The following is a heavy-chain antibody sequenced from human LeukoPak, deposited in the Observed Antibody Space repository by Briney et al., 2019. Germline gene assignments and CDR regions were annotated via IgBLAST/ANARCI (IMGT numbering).Heavy chain of an antibody. CDR3: ARDTEWEKTPDYLAY. CDR1: GGTFSSYA. D-gene: IGHD1-26*01. Sequence: ASVKVSCKASGGTFSSYAISWVRQAPGQGLEWMGRIIPILGIPNYAQKVQGRVTMTTDTSTSTAYMELRSLRSDDTAVYYCARDTEWEKTPDYLAYWGQGTLVTVSS. V-gene: IGHV1-69*04. J-gene: IGHJ4*02. CDR2: IIPILGIP.